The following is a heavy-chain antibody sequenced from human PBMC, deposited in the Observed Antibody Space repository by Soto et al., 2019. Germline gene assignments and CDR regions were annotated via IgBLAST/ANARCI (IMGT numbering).Heavy chain of an antibody. CDR2: IFPRDSDT. D-gene: IGHD6-13*01. Sequence: GESLKISCKGSGYSFTNYWIGWVCQMPGKGLEWMGIIFPRDSDTRYGPSFQGQVTISADKSLNTAYLQWSSLKASDTAVYYCARQGGLSDTWYVESEFDSWGPGTLVTVSS. CDR3: ARQGGLSDTWYVESEFDS. V-gene: IGHV5-51*01. J-gene: IGHJ4*02. CDR1: GYSFTNYW.